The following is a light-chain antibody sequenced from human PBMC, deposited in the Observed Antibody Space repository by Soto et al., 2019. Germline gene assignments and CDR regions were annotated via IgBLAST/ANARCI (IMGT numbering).Light chain of an antibody. CDR1: SSDVGCYNY. J-gene: IGLJ1*01. CDR2: EVS. V-gene: IGLV2-14*01. CDR3: SSYTSSSSYV. Sequence: QSVLTQPASVSGSPGQSITISCTGTSSDVGCYNYVSWYQQHPGKAPKLMIYEVSNRPSGVSNRFSGSKSGNTASLTISGLQAEDEADYYCSSYTSSSSYVFGTGTKVTV.